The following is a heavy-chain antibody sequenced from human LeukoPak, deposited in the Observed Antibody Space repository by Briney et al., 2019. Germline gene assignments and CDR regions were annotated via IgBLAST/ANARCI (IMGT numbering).Heavy chain of an antibody. D-gene: IGHD1-26*01. J-gene: IGHJ4*02. CDR1: GFTVSSNY. V-gene: IGHV4-4*02. Sequence: GSLRLSCAASGFTVSSNYMSWVRQPPGGGLEWIGEISLAGRTRYNPSLKSRVNISIDESKNHLYLNLASVTAADTAVYYCSRESGPFCPFGHWGQGTLVAVTS. CDR2: ISLAGRT. CDR3: SRESGPFCPFGH.